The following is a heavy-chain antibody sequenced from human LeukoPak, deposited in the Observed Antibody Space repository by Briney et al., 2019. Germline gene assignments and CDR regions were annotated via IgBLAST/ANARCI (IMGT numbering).Heavy chain of an antibody. V-gene: IGHV4-39*01. Sequence: PSETLSLTCTVSGGSISSSSYYWGWIRQPPGKGLEWIGSIYYSGSTYYNPSLKSRLTISVDTSKNQFSLKLSSVTAADTAVYYCARRPSSADTMPFDYWGQGTLVTVSS. J-gene: IGHJ4*02. CDR1: GGSISSSSYY. CDR3: ARRPSSADTMPFDY. CDR2: IYYSGST. D-gene: IGHD6-19*01.